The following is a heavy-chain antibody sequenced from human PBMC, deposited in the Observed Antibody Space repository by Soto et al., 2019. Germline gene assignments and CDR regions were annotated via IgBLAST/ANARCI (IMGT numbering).Heavy chain of an antibody. Sequence: QVQLVQSGAEVKKPGASVKVSCKASGYSFTSYYMHWVRQAPGQGLEWMGIINLGGGGAIYAQKLHGRGTMTRDTSTNTVYLELGSLRSEDTDVYYCTRGTQYSSSFDYWGQGTLVPVSS. CDR3: TRGTQYSSSFDY. J-gene: IGHJ4*02. CDR1: GYSFTSYY. D-gene: IGHD6-6*01. CDR2: INLGGGGA. V-gene: IGHV1-46*03.